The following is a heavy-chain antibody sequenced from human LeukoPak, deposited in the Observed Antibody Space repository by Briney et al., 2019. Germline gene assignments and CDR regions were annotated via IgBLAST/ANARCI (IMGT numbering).Heavy chain of an antibody. V-gene: IGHV4-30-2*03. CDR1: GGSISSGDYY. D-gene: IGHD3-10*01. J-gene: IGHJ5*02. Sequence: SQTLSLTCTVSGGSISSGDYYWSWIRQPPGKGLEWIGSIYYSGSTYYNPSLKSRVTISVDTSKNQFSLKLSSVTAAGTAVYYCGSGRLLWFGELLSGNWFDPWGQGTLVTVSS. CDR3: GSGRLLWFGELLSGNWFDP. CDR2: IYYSGST.